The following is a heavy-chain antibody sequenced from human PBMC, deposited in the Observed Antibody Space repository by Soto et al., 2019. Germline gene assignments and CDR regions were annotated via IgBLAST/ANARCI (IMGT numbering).Heavy chain of an antibody. J-gene: IGHJ4*02. CDR3: AKDWEFDWPNYYFDY. CDR2: ISGDGSST. V-gene: IGHV3-23*01. CDR1: GFTFSSYA. Sequence: GGSLRLSCAGSGFTFSSYAMSWVRQAPGKGLEWVSAISGDGSSTYFADSGKGRFTISRDSSKNTLYLQMNSLRAEDTAVYYCAKDWEFDWPNYYFDYWGQGTLVTVSS. D-gene: IGHD3-9*01.